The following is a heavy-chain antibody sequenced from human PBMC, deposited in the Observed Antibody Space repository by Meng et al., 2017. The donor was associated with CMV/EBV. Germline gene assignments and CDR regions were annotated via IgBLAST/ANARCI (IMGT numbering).Heavy chain of an antibody. J-gene: IGHJ3*02. V-gene: IGHV4-34*01. CDR1: GGSFSGYY. CDR2: INHSGST. CDR3: ARDQGYCSSTSCLEGAFDI. Sequence: SETLSLTCAVYGGSFSGYYWSWIRQPPGKGLGWIGEINHSGSTNYNPSLKSRVTISVDTSKNQFSLKLSSVTAADTAVYYCARDQGYCSSTSCLEGAFDIWGQGTMVTVSS. D-gene: IGHD2-2*01.